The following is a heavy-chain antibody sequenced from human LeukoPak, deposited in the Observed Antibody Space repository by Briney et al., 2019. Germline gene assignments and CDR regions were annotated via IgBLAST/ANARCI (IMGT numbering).Heavy chain of an antibody. V-gene: IGHV3-66*01. Sequence: GGSLRLSCTASGFIVTNNYINWVRQAPGKGLEWVSLVYSGGSTYYADSGTGRFTISRDNSKNMVYLQMNSLRAEDTAMYYCARDPQALLIVTYGWGQGPLVTVSS. CDR2: VYSGGST. J-gene: IGHJ4*02. CDR1: GFIVTNNY. CDR3: ARDPQALLIVTYG. D-gene: IGHD2-8*01.